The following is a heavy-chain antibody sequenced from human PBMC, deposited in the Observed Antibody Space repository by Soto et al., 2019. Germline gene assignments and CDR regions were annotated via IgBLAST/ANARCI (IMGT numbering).Heavy chain of an antibody. V-gene: IGHV1-69*01. J-gene: IGHJ6*02. CDR1: GGTFSSYA. D-gene: IGHD2-15*01. CDR2: IIPIFGTA. CDR3: SRRAVVVAATPISYYYCYGMDV. Sequence: QVQLVQSGAEVKKPGSSVKVSCKASGGTFSSYAISWVRQAPGQGLEWMGGIIPIFGTANYAQKFQGRVTITADESRSSAYMELSRLRSEDTAVYYCSRRAVVVAATPISYYYCYGMDVWGQGTTVTVSS.